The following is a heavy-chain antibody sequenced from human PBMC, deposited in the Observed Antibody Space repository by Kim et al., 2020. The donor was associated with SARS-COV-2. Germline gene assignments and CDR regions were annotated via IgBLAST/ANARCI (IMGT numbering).Heavy chain of an antibody. CDR2: IRSKAYGGTT. J-gene: IGHJ6*04. CDR1: GFTFGDYA. Sequence: GGSLRLSCTASGFTFGDYAMSWFRQAPGKGLEWVGFIRSKAYGGTTEYAASVKGRFTISRDDSKSIAYLQMNSLKTEDTAVYYCTRGRVRGVIIPLDYYYGMDGWGEGATVTVSS. CDR3: TRGRVRGVIIPLDYYYGMDG. D-gene: IGHD3-10*01. V-gene: IGHV3-49*03.